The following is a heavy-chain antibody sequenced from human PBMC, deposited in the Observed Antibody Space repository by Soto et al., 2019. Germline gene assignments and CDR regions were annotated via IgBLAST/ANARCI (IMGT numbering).Heavy chain of an antibody. J-gene: IGHJ3*02. Sequence: PGESLKISCKGSGYRFTNYWIGWVRQMPGKGLEWMGIIYPGDSDTRYSPSFQGQVTISADKSINTAYLQWSSLRAEDTAVYYCARDLGGSGYGYDAFDIWGQGTMVTVSS. V-gene: IGHV5-51*01. CDR2: IYPGDSDT. D-gene: IGHD5-12*01. CDR3: ARDLGGSGYGYDAFDI. CDR1: GYRFTNYW.